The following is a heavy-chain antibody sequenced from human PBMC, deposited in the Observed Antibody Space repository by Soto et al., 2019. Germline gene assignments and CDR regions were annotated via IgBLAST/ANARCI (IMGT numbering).Heavy chain of an antibody. CDR1: GFSLSTSGVG. V-gene: IGHV2-5*01. D-gene: IGHD6-13*01. J-gene: IGHJ4*02. CDR2: IYWNDDK. Sequence: SGPTLVNPTQTLTLTCTFSGFSLSTSGVGVGWIRQPPGKALEWLALIYWNDDKRYSPSLKSRLTITKDTSKNQVVLTMTNMDPVDTATYYCAHRRLHSPTESIAAAGTPLSAYYFDYWGQGTLVTVSS. CDR3: AHRRLHSPTESIAAAGTPLSAYYFDY.